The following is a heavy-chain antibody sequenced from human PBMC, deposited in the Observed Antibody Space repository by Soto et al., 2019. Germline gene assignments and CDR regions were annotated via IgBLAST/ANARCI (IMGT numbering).Heavy chain of an antibody. CDR3: ARGGSYGDFFDY. CDR2: IYYTGST. V-gene: IGHV4-59*01. D-gene: IGHD4-17*01. CDR1: GGSMSSNY. J-gene: IGHJ4*02. Sequence: SETLSLTCTVSGGSMSSNYWTWIRQSPGKGLEWIGYIYYTGSTKYNPSLKSRVTISLDTSKNQFSLRLTSVTSVDTAVYYCARGGSYGDFFDYWGQGAQVTVSS.